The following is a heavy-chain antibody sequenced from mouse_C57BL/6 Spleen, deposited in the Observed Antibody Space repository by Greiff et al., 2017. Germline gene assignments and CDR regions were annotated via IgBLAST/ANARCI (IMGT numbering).Heavy chain of an antibody. Sequence: QVQLQQSGAELVKPGASVKMSCKASGYTFTSYWITWVKQRPGQGLEWIGDIYPGSGSTNYNEKFKSKATLTVDTSSSTAYMQLSSLTSEDSAVYYCAREGYDYDDEGVAYWGQGTLVTVSA. CDR1: GYTFTSYW. D-gene: IGHD2-4*01. V-gene: IGHV1-55*01. J-gene: IGHJ3*01. CDR3: AREGYDYDDEGVAY. CDR2: IYPGSGST.